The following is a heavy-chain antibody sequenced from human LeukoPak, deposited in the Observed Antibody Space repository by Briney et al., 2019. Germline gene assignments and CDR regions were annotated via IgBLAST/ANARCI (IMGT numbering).Heavy chain of an antibody. D-gene: IGHD6-13*01. J-gene: IGHJ6*03. V-gene: IGHV4-4*07. CDR1: GGSISSYY. CDR2: IYTSGST. CDR3: ARAFGGSSSWSDYYYYYMDV. Sequence: SETLSLTCTVSGGSISSYYWSWIRQPAGKGLEWIGRIYTSGSTNYNPSLKSRLTMSVDTSKNQFSLKLSSVTAADTAVYYCARAFGGSSSWSDYYYYYMDVWGKGTTVTVSS.